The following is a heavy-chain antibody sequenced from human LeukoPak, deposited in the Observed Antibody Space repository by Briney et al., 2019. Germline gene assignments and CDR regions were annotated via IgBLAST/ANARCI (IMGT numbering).Heavy chain of an antibody. J-gene: IGHJ5*02. Sequence: ASVKVSCKASGYTFTGYYMNWVRQAPGQGLEWMGWIDPNSGRTNYAHNFQGRVTLTRDPSISTAYMELTGLTSNDTGVYYCARTREYSSTWFFPPFDPWGQGTLVTVSS. CDR1: GYTFTGYY. D-gene: IGHD6-13*01. CDR2: IDPNSGRT. CDR3: ARTREYSSTWFFPPFDP. V-gene: IGHV1-2*02.